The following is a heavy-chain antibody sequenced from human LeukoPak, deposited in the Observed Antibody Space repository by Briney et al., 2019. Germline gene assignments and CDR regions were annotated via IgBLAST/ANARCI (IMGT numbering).Heavy chain of an antibody. D-gene: IGHD3-10*01. V-gene: IGHV5-51*01. Sequence: GESLKISCKGSGYSFTSYWIAWVRQMPGKGLELMGIFYPGGSDSRYSPSFQGQVSISADKSISTAYLQWGSLKASDTAMYYCARSGSSTPLFDYWGQGTLVTVSS. CDR3: ARSGSSTPLFDY. CDR2: FYPGGSDS. CDR1: GYSFTSYW. J-gene: IGHJ4*02.